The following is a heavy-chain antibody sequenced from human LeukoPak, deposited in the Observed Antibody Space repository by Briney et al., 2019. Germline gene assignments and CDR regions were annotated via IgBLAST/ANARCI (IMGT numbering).Heavy chain of an antibody. J-gene: IGHJ5*02. Sequence: ASVKVSCKASGHTFTTYYVHLVRQATGQGLEWMGVINPSGDGTNYPQRFQGRVTLTRDTSTSTVYMELSSLRSEDTAIYYCAKETPNTGWFDPWGQGTLVTVSS. CDR2: INPSGDGT. V-gene: IGHV1-46*01. CDR1: GHTFTTYY. CDR3: AKETPNTGWFDP. D-gene: IGHD1-14*01.